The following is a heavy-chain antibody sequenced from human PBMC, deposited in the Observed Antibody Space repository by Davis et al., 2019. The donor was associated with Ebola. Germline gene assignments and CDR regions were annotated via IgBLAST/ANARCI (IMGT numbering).Heavy chain of an antibody. CDR1: GFTLSSHW. CDR2: IWYDGSNK. V-gene: IGHV3-33*08. CDR3: ARGSRYWYFDL. J-gene: IGHJ2*01. Sequence: GESLKISCAASGFTLSSHWIHWVRQAPGKGLEWVAVIWYDGSNKYYADSVKGRFTISRDNSKNTLYLQMNSLRAEDTAVYYCARGSRYWYFDLWGRGTLVTVSS.